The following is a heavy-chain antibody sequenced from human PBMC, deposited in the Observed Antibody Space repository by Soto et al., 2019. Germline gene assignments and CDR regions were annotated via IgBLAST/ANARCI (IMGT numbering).Heavy chain of an antibody. CDR3: ARVLDSSGWNEY. V-gene: IGHV1-69*13. Sequence: SVKVSCKASGGTFSSYAISWVRQAPGQGLEWMGGIIPIFGTANYAQKFQGRVTITADESTSTAYMELSSLRSEDTAVYYCARVLDSSGWNEYWGQGTMVTVSS. J-gene: IGHJ4*02. CDR2: IIPIFGTA. CDR1: GGTFSSYA. D-gene: IGHD6-19*01.